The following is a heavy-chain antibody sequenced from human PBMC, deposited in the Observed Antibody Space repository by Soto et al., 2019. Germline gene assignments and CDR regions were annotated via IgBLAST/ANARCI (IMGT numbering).Heavy chain of an antibody. CDR2: IYYSGST. V-gene: IGHV4-59*01. Sequence: PSETLSLTCTVSGGSISSYYWSWIRQPPGKGLEWIGYIYYSGSTNYNPSLKSRVTISVDTSKNQFSLKLSSVTAADTAVYYCARESRSYGFWSGYYSAGFFDYWGQGTLVTVSS. J-gene: IGHJ4*02. CDR1: GGSISSYY. D-gene: IGHD3-3*01. CDR3: ARESRSYGFWSGYYSAGFFDY.